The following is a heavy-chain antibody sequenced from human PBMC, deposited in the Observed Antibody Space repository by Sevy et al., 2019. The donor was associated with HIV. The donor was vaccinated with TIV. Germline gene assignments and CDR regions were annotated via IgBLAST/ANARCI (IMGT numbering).Heavy chain of an antibody. CDR1: GGSFSGYY. CDR3: ARAGGLRVAAAQGRAGGMDV. Sequence: SETLSLTCAVYGGSFSGYYWSWIRQPPGKGLEWIGEINHSGSTNYNPSLKSRVTISVDTSKNQFSLKLSSVTAADTAVYYCARAGGLRVAAAQGRAGGMDVWGQGTTVTVSS. D-gene: IGHD6-13*01. CDR2: INHSGST. J-gene: IGHJ6*02. V-gene: IGHV4-34*01.